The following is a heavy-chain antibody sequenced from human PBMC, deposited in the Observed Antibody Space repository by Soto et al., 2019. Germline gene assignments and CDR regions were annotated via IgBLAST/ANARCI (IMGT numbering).Heavy chain of an antibody. D-gene: IGHD6-19*01. V-gene: IGHV3-30*18. CDR1: GFTFSIYA. J-gene: IGHJ4*02. CDR2: ISYDGTKT. Sequence: QVQLVESGGGVVQPGRSLRVSCAASGFTFSIYAMHWVRQAPGTGLEWVAVISYDGTKTYYADSVKGRVTISRDNSKNTVYLQMNSLRDEDTAVYYCAKDRGPRRQWLRDPCDYGGQGTLVTVSP. CDR3: AKDRGPRRQWLRDPCDY.